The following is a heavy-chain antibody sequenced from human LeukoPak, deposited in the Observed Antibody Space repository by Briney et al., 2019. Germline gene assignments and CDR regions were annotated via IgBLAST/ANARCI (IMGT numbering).Heavy chain of an antibody. J-gene: IGHJ5*02. V-gene: IGHV4-4*07. CDR3: ARHAHEYSSLKKFDP. D-gene: IGHD6-6*01. CDR1: GGSISSYY. CDR2: IYTSGST. Sequence: SETLSLTCTVSGGSISSYYWSWIRQPAGKGLEWIGRIYTSGSTNYNPSLKSRVTMSVDTSKNQFSLKLSSVTAADTAVYYCARHAHEYSSLKKFDPWGQGTLVTVSS.